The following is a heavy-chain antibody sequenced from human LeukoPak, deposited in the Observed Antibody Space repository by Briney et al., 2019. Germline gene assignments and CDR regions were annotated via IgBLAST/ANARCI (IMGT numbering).Heavy chain of an antibody. J-gene: IGHJ5*02. CDR3: ATRTTAEPNNWFDP. D-gene: IGHD4-11*01. V-gene: IGHV1-69*05. CDR2: IIPIFGTA. CDR1: GGTFSSYA. Sequence: SVKVSCKASGGTFSSYAISWVRQAPGQGLEWMGGIIPIFGTANYAQKFQGRVTITTDESTSTAYMELSSLRSEDTAVYYCATRTTAEPNNWFDPWGQGTLVTVSS.